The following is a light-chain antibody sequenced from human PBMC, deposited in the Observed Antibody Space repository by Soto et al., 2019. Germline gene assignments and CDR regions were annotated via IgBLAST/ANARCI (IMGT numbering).Light chain of an antibody. Sequence: DIQMTQSPTSLSASVVDRVTITFLASQHIDKSLNWYHQKAGRAPKLLIYTAARMEGGVPSRFSGSGDATEYIPTISSRQHEDFVTYYYQQRYATHRTFGQGTRLDIK. J-gene: IGKJ5*01. CDR1: QHIDKS. CDR2: TAA. CDR3: QQRYATHRT. V-gene: IGKV1-39*01.